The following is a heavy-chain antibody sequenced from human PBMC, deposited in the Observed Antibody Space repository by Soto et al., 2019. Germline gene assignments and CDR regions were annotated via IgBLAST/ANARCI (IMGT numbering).Heavy chain of an antibody. J-gene: IGHJ3*02. CDR1: GFTVSDHY. Sequence: DVQLVESGGGLVQPGGSLRLSCVGSGFTVSDHYMDWVRQTPGKGLEWVGRIRNTYTTDYAASLRGRVTISRDDSKNSVYLQMNSLKTEDPAVYHCVRVKDGGAFDIGGQGTTVTVSS. V-gene: IGHV3-72*01. D-gene: IGHD3-16*01. CDR2: IRNTYTT. CDR3: VRVKDGGAFDI.